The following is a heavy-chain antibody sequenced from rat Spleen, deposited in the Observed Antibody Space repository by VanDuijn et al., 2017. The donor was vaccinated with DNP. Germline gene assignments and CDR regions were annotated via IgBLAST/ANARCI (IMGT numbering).Heavy chain of an antibody. J-gene: IGHJ4*01. D-gene: IGHD1-12*02. CDR3: TREGDGNYYGIMDA. Sequence: EVQLQESGPGLVKPSQSISLTCSVTGYSIKSSYKWNWIRKFPGNKLEWMGYINNAGSTNYNPSLKSRVSITRDTSKNQLFLQVNSVTTEDTATYFCTREGDGNYYGIMDAWGQGASVTVSS. V-gene: IGHV3-3*01. CDR2: INNAGST. CDR1: GYSIKSSYK.